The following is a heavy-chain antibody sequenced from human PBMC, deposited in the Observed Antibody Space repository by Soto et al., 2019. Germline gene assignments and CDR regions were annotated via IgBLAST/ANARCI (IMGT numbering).Heavy chain of an antibody. D-gene: IGHD2-15*01. CDR3: TTDCSGGSCYPGAHYYYDGMDV. Sequence: EVRLVESGGGLVKPGGSLRLSCAASGFSFSYAWMSWVRQAPGKGLEWVGRVKSKTDGGTTDYAAPVKGRFTISRDDSKTTIYLQMNSLKTENTAVYYCTTDCSGGSCYPGAHYYYDGMDVWGPGTTVTVSS. CDR2: VKSKTDGGTT. V-gene: IGHV3-15*01. J-gene: IGHJ6*02. CDR1: GFSFSYAW.